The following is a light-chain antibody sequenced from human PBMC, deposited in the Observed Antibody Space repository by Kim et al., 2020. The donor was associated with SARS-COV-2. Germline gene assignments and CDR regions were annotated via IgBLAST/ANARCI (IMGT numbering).Light chain of an antibody. CDR1: SSNIGAGYD. CDR3: QSYDSRLSGWV. CDR2: ADT. J-gene: IGLJ3*02. V-gene: IGLV1-40*01. Sequence: QSVLTQPPSVSGAPGHRVTIACTGSSSNIGAGYDVHWYQQLQGRAPKFLIFADTRRPSGVPDRLSGSKSGTSASLAITWLQAEDEADYYCQSYDSRLSGWVFGGGTQLTVL.